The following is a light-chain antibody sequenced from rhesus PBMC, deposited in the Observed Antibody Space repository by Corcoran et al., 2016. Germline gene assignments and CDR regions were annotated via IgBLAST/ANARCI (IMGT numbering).Light chain of an antibody. CDR1: ENVNNY. CDR2: KAS. J-gene: IGKJ4*01. V-gene: IGKV1-74*01. Sequence: DIQMTQSPSSLSASVGDRVTITCRTSENVNNYLNWYQPKPGKAPKLLIYKASTLQSGVPSRFSGSGAGTDYTFTISSLQSEDVATYYCQHNDGTPLTFGGGTKVEIK. CDR3: QHNDGTPLT.